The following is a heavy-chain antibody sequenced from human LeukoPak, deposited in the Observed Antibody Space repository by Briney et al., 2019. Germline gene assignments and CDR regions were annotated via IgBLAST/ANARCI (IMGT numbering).Heavy chain of an antibody. D-gene: IGHD1-1*01. Sequence: GGSLRLSCAASGLTFSSYSMNWVRQAPGKGLEWVSYISSSSSTIYYADSVKGRFTISRDNAKNSLYLQMKTLRVEDTAVYYCARGDTTPYAWGQGTLVTVSS. CDR2: ISSSSSTI. CDR1: GLTFSSYS. J-gene: IGHJ5*02. V-gene: IGHV3-48*01. CDR3: ARGDTTPYA.